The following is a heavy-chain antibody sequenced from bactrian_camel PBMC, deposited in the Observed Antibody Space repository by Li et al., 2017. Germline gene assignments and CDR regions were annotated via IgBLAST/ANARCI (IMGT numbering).Heavy chain of an antibody. V-gene: IGHV3S1*01. J-gene: IGHJ4*01. CDR2: IDSGGGS. CDR3: ARSYTY. CDR1: GFTFSGYW. Sequence: QLVESGGGSVQAGGSLRLSCTASGFTFSGYWMYWVRQTPAKGLEYVTAIDSGGGSHYPDSVKGRCTISRDNAKNVLYLQLNSLKTDDTAIYYCARSYTYWGQGTQVTVS. D-gene: IGHD2*01.